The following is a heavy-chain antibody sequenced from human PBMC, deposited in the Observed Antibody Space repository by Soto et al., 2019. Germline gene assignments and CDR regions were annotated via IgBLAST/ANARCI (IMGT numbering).Heavy chain of an antibody. V-gene: IGHV1-18*01. CDR3: ARGRYGDY. CDR2: ISAHNGNT. D-gene: IGHD1-1*01. CDR1: GYAFTTYG. Sequence: QVHLVQSGAEVKKPGASVKVSCKGSGYAFTTYGITGARQAPGHGLEWMGWISAHNGNTNYTQKLRARVTVTRDTPTTTAYMELRSLRSADTAVYYCARGRYGDYWGQGALVTVSS. J-gene: IGHJ4*02.